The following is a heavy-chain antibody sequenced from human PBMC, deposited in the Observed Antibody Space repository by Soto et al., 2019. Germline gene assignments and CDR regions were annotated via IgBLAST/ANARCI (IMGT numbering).Heavy chain of an antibody. CDR3: AKPNYYDSSGYYLYYYYYGMDV. CDR1: GFTFSSYA. Sequence: GGSLRLSCAASGFTFSSYAMSWVRQAPGKGLEWVSAISGSGGSTYYADSVKGRFTISRDNSKNTLYLQMNSLRAEDTAVYYCAKPNYYDSSGYYLYYYYYGMDVWGQGTTVTVSS. J-gene: IGHJ6*02. V-gene: IGHV3-23*01. CDR2: ISGSGGST. D-gene: IGHD3-22*01.